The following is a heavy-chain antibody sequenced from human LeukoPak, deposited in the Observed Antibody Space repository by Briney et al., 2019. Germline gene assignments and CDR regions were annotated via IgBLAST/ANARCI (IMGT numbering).Heavy chain of an antibody. D-gene: IGHD5-18*01. J-gene: IGHJ4*02. CDR1: GFTFSSYA. V-gene: IGHV3-30-3*01. CDR3: ARNVWLLLGYSYPLGRDYYFDY. CDR2: ISYDGSNK. Sequence: GGSLRLSCAASGFTFSSYAMHWVRQAPGKGLEWVAVISYDGSNKYYADSVKGRFTISRDNSKNTLYLQMNSLRAEDTAVYYCARNVWLLLGYSYPLGRDYYFDYWGQGTLVTVSS.